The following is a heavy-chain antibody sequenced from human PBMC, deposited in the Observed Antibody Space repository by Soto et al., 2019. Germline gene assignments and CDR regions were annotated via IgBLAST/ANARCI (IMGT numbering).Heavy chain of an antibody. V-gene: IGHV3-49*03. Sequence: GGSLRLSCTASGFTFGDYAMSWFRQAPGKGLEWVGFIRSKAYGGTTEYAASVKGRFTISRDDSKSIAYLQMNSLKTEDTAVYYCTRGVTEITIFGVVINDDAFDIWGQGTVVTVSS. CDR3: TRGVTEITIFGVVINDDAFDI. D-gene: IGHD3-3*01. CDR1: GFTFGDYA. CDR2: IRSKAYGGTT. J-gene: IGHJ3*02.